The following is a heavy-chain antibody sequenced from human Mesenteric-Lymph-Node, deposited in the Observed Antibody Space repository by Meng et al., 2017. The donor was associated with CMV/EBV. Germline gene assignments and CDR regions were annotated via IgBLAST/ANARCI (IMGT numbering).Heavy chain of an antibody. CDR2: ISSDSTYI. CDR3: ARGRFGSSSGYFDC. Sequence: GGSLRLSCAASEFSFSGYDMTWVRQTPGRGLEWVSSISSDSTYIYYGDSVEGRFTVSRDNTKNSLYLQMNSLRVEDTATYYCARGRFGSSSGYFDCWGQGTLVTVSS. V-gene: IGHV3-21*01. CDR1: EFSFSGYD. D-gene: IGHD6-6*01. J-gene: IGHJ4*02.